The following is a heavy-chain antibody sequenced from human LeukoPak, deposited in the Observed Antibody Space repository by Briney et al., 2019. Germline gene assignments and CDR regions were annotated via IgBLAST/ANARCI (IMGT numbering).Heavy chain of an antibody. CDR1: GFTFSSYS. V-gene: IGHV3-48*04. J-gene: IGHJ3*02. Sequence: GGSLRLSCAASGFTFSSYSMNWVRQAPGKGLEGVSYISSSSSTIYYADSVKGRFTISRDNAKNSLYLQMNSLRAEDTAVYYCAREFRYSYGYKAFDIWGQGTMVTVSS. D-gene: IGHD5-18*01. CDR2: ISSSSSTI. CDR3: AREFRYSYGYKAFDI.